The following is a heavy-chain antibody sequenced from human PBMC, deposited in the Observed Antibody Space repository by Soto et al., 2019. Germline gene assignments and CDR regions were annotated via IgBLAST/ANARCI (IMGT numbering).Heavy chain of an antibody. CDR2: IYYLGSI. J-gene: IGHJ3*02. Sequence: SETLSLTCVVSGGSLSDYFWSWIRQPPGMALEWIGYIYYLGSINYNPSLKSRVTISVDTSKNQFSLKLSSVTAADTAVYYCATSVVVVAAHDAFDIWGQGTMVTVSS. CDR1: GGSLSDYF. CDR3: ATSVVVVAAHDAFDI. D-gene: IGHD2-15*01. V-gene: IGHV4-34*09.